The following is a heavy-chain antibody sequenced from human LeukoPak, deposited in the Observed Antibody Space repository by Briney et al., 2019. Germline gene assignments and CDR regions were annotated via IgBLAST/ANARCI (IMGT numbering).Heavy chain of an antibody. CDR1: GFTVSSNY. Sequence: PGGSLRLSCAASGFTVSSNYMNWVREAPGKGLEWVSVIYSGGTTLYADSVKGRFTISRDDSKNTLYLQLNSLRVEDTAVYYCARGATGEAGRFQSWGQGTLVTVSS. CDR2: IYSGGTT. D-gene: IGHD6-13*01. CDR3: ARGATGEAGRFQS. V-gene: IGHV3-66*01. J-gene: IGHJ4*02.